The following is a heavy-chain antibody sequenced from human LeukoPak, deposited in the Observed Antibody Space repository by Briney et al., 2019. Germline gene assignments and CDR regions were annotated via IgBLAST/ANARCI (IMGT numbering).Heavy chain of an antibody. CDR2: ISGSGGST. D-gene: IGHD3-10*01. V-gene: IGHV3-23*01. J-gene: IGHJ4*02. CDR1: GFTFSSYA. CDR3: AKITRGEQELGY. Sequence: PGGSLRLSCAASGFTFSSYAMSWVRQAPGKGLEWVSAISGSGGSTYYADSVKGRFTISRDNSKNTLYLQMDSLRAEDTAVYYCAKITRGEQELGYWGQGTLVTVSS.